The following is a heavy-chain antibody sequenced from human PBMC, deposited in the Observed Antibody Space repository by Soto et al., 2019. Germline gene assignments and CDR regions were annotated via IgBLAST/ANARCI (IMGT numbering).Heavy chain of an antibody. CDR3: ARHYVPKTYYDFWSGYSPTNWFDP. CDR1: GGTFSSYA. Sequence: ASVKVSCKASGGTFSSYAISWVRQAPGQGLEWMGGIIPIFGTANYAQKFQGRVTITADESTSTAYMELSSLRSEDTAVYYCARHYVPKTYYDFWSGYSPTNWFDPWGQGTLVTVSS. CDR2: IIPIFGTA. V-gene: IGHV1-69*13. D-gene: IGHD3-3*01. J-gene: IGHJ5*02.